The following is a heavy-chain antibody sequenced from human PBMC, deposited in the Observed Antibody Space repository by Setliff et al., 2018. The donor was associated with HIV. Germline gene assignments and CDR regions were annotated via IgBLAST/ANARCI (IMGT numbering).Heavy chain of an antibody. J-gene: IGHJ4*02. CDR2: VHISGSV. V-gene: IGHV4-61*02. CDR3: ARGGPDYYDYPYFDS. D-gene: IGHD3-22*01. CDR1: GGSVSRSDYY. Sequence: SETLSLTCTVSGGSVSRSDYYWSWIRQPAGGGLEWIGRVHISGSVNYNPSLRSRVSISIDTSKNQCSLKLTSVTAADTAVYYCARGGPDYYDYPYFDSWGQGTLVTVS.